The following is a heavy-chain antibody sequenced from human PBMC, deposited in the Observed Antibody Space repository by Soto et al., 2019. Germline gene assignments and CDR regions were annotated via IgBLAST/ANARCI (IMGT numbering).Heavy chain of an antibody. Sequence: GGSMRLPCASYGLLLSDFYMSLIRQAPGKGLEWLSYTGFGGNKYYADSVKGRFTISRDNSKNTLYLQMNSLRAEDTAVYYCAKDPLRYCTNGVCSLFDYWGQGNLVTVSS. CDR1: GLLLSDFY. CDR3: AKDPLRYCTNGVCSLFDY. J-gene: IGHJ4*02. D-gene: IGHD2-8*01. CDR2: TGFGGNK. V-gene: IGHV3-11*04.